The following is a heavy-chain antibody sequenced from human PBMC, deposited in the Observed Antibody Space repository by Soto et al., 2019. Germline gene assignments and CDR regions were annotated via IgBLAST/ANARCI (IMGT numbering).Heavy chain of an antibody. J-gene: IGHJ4*02. CDR3: ARDRPNVDTAMVSDY. V-gene: IGHV1-18*01. D-gene: IGHD5-18*01. CDR1: GYTFTSYG. CDR2: ISAYTGNT. Sequence: ASVKVSCKASGYTFTSYGISWVRQAPGQGLEWMGWISAYTGNTNYAQKLQGRVTMTTDTSTSTAYMELRSLRSDDTAVYYCARDRPNVDTAMVSDYWGQGTLVTVSS.